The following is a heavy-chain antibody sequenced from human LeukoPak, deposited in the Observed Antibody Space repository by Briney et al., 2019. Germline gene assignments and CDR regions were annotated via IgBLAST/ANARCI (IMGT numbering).Heavy chain of an antibody. CDR2: IDWDDDK. CDR3: ARASSWYRGFDY. J-gene: IGHJ4*02. Sequence: SGPTLVNPTRTLTLTCTFSGFSLSTSGMCVSWIRQPPGKALEWLARIDWDDDKYYSTSLKTRLTISKDTSKNQVVLTMTNLDPVDTATYYCARASSWYRGFDYWGQGTLVTVSS. V-gene: IGHV2-70*11. D-gene: IGHD6-13*01. CDR1: GFSLSTSGMC.